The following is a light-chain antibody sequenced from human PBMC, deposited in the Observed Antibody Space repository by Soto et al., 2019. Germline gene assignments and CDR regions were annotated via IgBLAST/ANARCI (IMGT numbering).Light chain of an antibody. CDR2: VNSDGSH. Sequence: QSALTQSPSASASLGASVKLTCTLSSGHSSYAIAWHQQQPEKGPRYLMKVNSDGSHTKGDGIPDRFSGSSSGAERYLTISSLQSEDEADYYCQTWITGIRVFGGGTKLTVL. CDR3: QTWITGIRV. V-gene: IGLV4-69*01. J-gene: IGLJ3*02. CDR1: SGHSSYA.